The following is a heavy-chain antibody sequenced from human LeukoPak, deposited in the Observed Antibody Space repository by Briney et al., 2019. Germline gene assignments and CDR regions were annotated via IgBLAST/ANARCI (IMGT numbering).Heavy chain of an antibody. V-gene: IGHV4-34*01. CDR3: ARRTVRGVGPNFDY. Sequence: PEALSLTCAVYGGSFSGYYWSWIRQPPGKGLEWIGEINHSGSTNYNPSLKSRVTISVDTSKNQFSLKLSSVTAADTAVYYCARRTVRGVGPNFDYWGQGTLVTVSS. J-gene: IGHJ4*02. CDR1: GGSFSGYY. D-gene: IGHD3-10*01. CDR2: INHSGST.